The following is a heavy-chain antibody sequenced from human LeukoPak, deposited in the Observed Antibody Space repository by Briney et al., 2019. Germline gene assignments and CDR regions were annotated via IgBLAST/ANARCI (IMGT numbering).Heavy chain of an antibody. CDR2: IYGGGST. D-gene: IGHD3-22*01. CDR1: GFTVSNNY. CDR3: ARGGYYSDSSGFLDSYDL. J-gene: IGHJ3*01. Sequence: GALRLSCAASGFTVSNNYMNWVRQAPGKGLEWVSIIYGGGSTYYADSVKGRFTISRDISKNTLHLQMNSLRAEDTAVYYCARGGYYSDSSGFLDSYDLWGQGTMVTVSS. V-gene: IGHV3-53*01.